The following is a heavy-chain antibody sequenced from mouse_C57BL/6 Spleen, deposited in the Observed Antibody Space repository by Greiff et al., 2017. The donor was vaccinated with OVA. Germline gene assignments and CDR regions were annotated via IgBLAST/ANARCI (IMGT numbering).Heavy chain of an antibody. D-gene: IGHD3-3*01. J-gene: IGHJ3*01. CDR2: IDPETGGT. Sequence: QVQLQQSGAELVRPGASVTLSCKASGYTFTDYEMHWVKQTPVHGLEWIGAIDPETGGTAYNQKFKGKAILTADKSSSTAYMELRSLTSEDSAVYYCTRRGRDWFAYWGQGTLVTVSA. CDR1: GYTFTDYE. V-gene: IGHV1-15*01. CDR3: TRRGRDWFAY.